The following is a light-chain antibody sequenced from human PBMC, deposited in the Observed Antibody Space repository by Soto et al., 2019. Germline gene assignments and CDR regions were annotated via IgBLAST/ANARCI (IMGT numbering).Light chain of an antibody. V-gene: IGKV3-20*01. CDR2: GAS. Sequence: EIVLTQSPGTLSLSPGERATLSCRASQSVSSSYLAWYQQKPGQAPRLLIYGASSRATGIPDRFSGSGSGTEFTLTISSLQPDDFATYYCQQCNSYPWTFGQGTKVDIK. CDR1: QSVSSSY. J-gene: IGKJ1*01. CDR3: QQCNSYPWT.